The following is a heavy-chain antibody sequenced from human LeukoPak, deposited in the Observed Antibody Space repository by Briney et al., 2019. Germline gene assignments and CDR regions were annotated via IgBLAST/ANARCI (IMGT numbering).Heavy chain of an antibody. CDR3: AELGITMIGGV. J-gene: IGHJ6*04. CDR1: GFTLSNAW. V-gene: IGHV3-48*04. Sequence: EGSLRLSCAASGFTLSNAWMNWVRQAPGKGLEWVSYISSSGSTIYYADSVKGRFTISRDNAKNSLYLQMNSLRAEDTAVYYCAELGITMIGGVWGKGTTVTISS. D-gene: IGHD3-10*02. CDR2: ISSSGSTI.